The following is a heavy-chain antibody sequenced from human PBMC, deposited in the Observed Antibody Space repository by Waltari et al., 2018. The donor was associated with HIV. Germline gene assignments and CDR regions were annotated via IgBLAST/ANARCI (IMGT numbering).Heavy chain of an antibody. Sequence: QVQLVESGGGVVQHGTSLTLSCAVSGFTFSTFPLHWVRHSPGKGLEWLAVFWSDGVEISYADSVKGRFTISKDSSQKTLYLHLTSLRAEDTALYYCARGYSSSRWIPLYHWGRGTLVTVSS. V-gene: IGHV3-33*01. CDR3: ARGYSSSRWIPLYH. D-gene: IGHD6-6*01. CDR1: GFTFSTFP. J-gene: IGHJ4*02. CDR2: FWSDGVEI.